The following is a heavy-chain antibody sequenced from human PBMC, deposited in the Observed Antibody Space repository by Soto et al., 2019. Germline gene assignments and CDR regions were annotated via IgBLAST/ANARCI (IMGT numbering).Heavy chain of an antibody. CDR3: ARGGVSTRTFDY. CDR2: IYPSDSDT. CDR1: GYNFAGDW. J-gene: IGHJ4*02. Sequence: PGESLKISCKGSGYNFAGDWIAWVRQMPGKGLELMGIIYPSDSDTRYRPSFQGQVTISADKSISSAYLQWSSLRASDTAMYYCARGGVSTRTFDYWGQGTPVTVSS. V-gene: IGHV5-51*01. D-gene: IGHD3-3*01.